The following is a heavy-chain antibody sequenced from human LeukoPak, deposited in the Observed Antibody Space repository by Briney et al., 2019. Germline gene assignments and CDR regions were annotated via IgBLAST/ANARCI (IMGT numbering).Heavy chain of an antibody. V-gene: IGHV1-69*13. CDR1: GGTFSSYA. CDR3: AREARLRAMNYYYYMDV. J-gene: IGHJ6*03. Sequence: SVKVSFKASGGTFSSYAISWVRQAPGQGLEWMGGIIPIFGTANYAQKFQGRVTITADESTSTAYMELSSLRSEDTAVYYCAREARLRAMNYYYYMDVWGKGTTVTVSS. D-gene: IGHD4-17*01. CDR2: IIPIFGTA.